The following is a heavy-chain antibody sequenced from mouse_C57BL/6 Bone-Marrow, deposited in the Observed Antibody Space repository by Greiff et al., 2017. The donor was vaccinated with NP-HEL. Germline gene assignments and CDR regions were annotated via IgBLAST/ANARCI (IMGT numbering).Heavy chain of an antibody. CDR2: INPGGGGT. CDR3: ARSGDGYYYSYFDV. J-gene: IGHJ1*03. CDR1: GYAFTNYL. V-gene: IGHV1-54*01. D-gene: IGHD2-3*01. Sequence: QVQLKQSGAELVRPGTSVKVSCKASGYAFTNYLIEWVKQRPGQGLEWIGVINPGGGGTKYNEKFKGKATLTADKSSSTAYMQLSSLTSEDAAVYFCARSGDGYYYSYFDVWGTGTTVTVSS.